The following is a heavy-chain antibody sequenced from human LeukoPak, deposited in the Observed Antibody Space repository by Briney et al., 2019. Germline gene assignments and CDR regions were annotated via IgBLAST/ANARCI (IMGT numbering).Heavy chain of an antibody. Sequence: PGGSLRLSCAASGFTFSSNGMHWVRQAPGKGLEWVAVISYDGSNKYYADSVKGRFTISRDNSKNTLYLQMNSLRAEDTAVYYCAKDALGYCSGGSCSTRSWFDPWGQGTLVTVSS. J-gene: IGHJ5*02. CDR1: GFTFSSNG. CDR3: AKDALGYCSGGSCSTRSWFDP. D-gene: IGHD2-15*01. CDR2: ISYDGSNK. V-gene: IGHV3-30*18.